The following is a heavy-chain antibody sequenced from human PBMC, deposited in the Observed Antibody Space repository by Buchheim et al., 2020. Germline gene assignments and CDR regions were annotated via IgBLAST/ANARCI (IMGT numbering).Heavy chain of an antibody. Sequence: EVQLVESGGGLVQPGMSLRLSCEGSGFTFRNNAMHWVRQAPGKGLEWLVHIDRSGGSPFYAASVTGRFIISRDNAENSLYLQMYSLSDEDTAIYYCARDLMGYVFDYCGQGTL. V-gene: IGHV3-48*02. CDR2: IDRSGGSP. D-gene: IGHD2-8*01. CDR1: GFTFRNNA. CDR3: ARDLMGYVFDY. J-gene: IGHJ4*02.